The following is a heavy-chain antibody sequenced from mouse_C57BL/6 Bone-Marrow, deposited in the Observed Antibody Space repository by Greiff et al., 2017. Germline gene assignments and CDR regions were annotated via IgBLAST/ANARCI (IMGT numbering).Heavy chain of an antibody. CDR3: ARPLDSSGYWFAY. D-gene: IGHD3-2*02. J-gene: IGHJ3*01. CDR1: GFTFSSYG. Sequence: EVQGVESGGDLVKPGGSLKLSCAASGFTFSSYGMSWVRQTPDKRLAWVATISSGGSYTYYPDSVKGRFTISRDNAKNTLYLQMSSLKSEDTAMYYCARPLDSSGYWFAYWGQGTLVTVSA. CDR2: ISSGGSYT. V-gene: IGHV5-6*01.